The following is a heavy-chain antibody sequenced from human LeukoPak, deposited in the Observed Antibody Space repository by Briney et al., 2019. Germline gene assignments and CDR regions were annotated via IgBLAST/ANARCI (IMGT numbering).Heavy chain of an antibody. D-gene: IGHD3-3*01. Sequence: ASVKVSCKASGYTFTSYGISWVRQAPGQGLEWMGWISAYNGNTNYAQKLQGRVTMTTDTSTSTAYMELRSLRSDDTAVYYCARLYYDFWSGYYTGYYMDVWGKGTTVTVSS. CDR2: ISAYNGNT. CDR1: GYTFTSYG. V-gene: IGHV1-18*01. CDR3: ARLYYDFWSGYYTGYYMDV. J-gene: IGHJ6*03.